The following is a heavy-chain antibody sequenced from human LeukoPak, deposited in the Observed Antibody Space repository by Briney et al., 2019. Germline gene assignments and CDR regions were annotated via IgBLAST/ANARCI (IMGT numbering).Heavy chain of an antibody. D-gene: IGHD4-11*01. CDR2: IYYSGST. Sequence: PSETLSLTCTVSGGSISSYYWSWIRQPPGKGLEWIGYIYYSGSTNYNPSLKSRVTISVDTSKNQFSLKLSSVTAADTAVYYCARVGRTTHDVFDIWGQGTMVTVSS. J-gene: IGHJ3*02. V-gene: IGHV4-59*01. CDR3: ARVGRTTHDVFDI. CDR1: GGSISSYY.